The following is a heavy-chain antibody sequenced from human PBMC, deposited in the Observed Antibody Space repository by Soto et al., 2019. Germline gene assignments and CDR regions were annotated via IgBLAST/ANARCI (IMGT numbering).Heavy chain of an antibody. CDR2: IWYDGSNK. CDR1: GFTFSSYG. Sequence: QVQLVESGGGVVQPGRSLRLSCAASGFTFSSYGMHWVRQAPGKGLEWVAVIWYDGSNKYYAYSVKGRFTISRDNSKNTLYLQMNSLRAEDTAVYHCARWGIAAGEYWGQGTLVTVSS. V-gene: IGHV3-33*01. CDR3: ARWGIAAGEY. D-gene: IGHD6-13*01. J-gene: IGHJ4*02.